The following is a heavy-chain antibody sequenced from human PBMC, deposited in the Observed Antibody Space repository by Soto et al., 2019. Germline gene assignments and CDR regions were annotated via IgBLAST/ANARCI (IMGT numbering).Heavy chain of an antibody. D-gene: IGHD5-12*01. J-gene: IGHJ6*03. CDR2: ISSNGGST. Sequence: WSLRLSCAASGFTFSSYAMHWVRQAPGKGLEFVSAISSNGGSTYYANSVKGRFTISRDNSKNTLYLQMGSLRAEDMAVYYCARDRRVDSGYDYYYYYYMDVWGKGTTVTVSS. CDR1: GFTFSSYA. CDR3: ARDRRVDSGYDYYYYYYMDV. V-gene: IGHV3-64*01.